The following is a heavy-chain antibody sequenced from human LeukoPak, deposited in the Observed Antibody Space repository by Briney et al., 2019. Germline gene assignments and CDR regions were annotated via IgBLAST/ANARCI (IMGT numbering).Heavy chain of an antibody. Sequence: ASVKVSCKASGYTFTSSDINWVRQATGQGLEWMGWMNPNSGNTDYAQKFQGRVTMTRNTSISTAYMELSSLRSEDTAVYYCAREYHDDSSGYPDYWGQGTLVTVSS. V-gene: IGHV1-8*01. CDR3: AREYHDDSSGYPDY. CDR2: MNPNSGNT. D-gene: IGHD3-22*01. CDR1: GYTFTSSD. J-gene: IGHJ4*02.